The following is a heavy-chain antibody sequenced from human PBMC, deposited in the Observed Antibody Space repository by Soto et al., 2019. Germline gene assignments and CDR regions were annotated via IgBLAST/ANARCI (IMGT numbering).Heavy chain of an antibody. V-gene: IGHV5-51*01. CDR1: GYSFTSYW. D-gene: IGHD6-13*01. J-gene: IGHJ6*02. Sequence: PGESLKISCKGSGYSFTSYWIAWVRQMPGKGLEWMGIIYPGDSDTRYSPSFQGQVTISADKSISTAYLQWSSLKASDTAMYYCARTAAAGKYYNGMDVWGQGTTVTVSS. CDR2: IYPGDSDT. CDR3: ARTAAAGKYYNGMDV.